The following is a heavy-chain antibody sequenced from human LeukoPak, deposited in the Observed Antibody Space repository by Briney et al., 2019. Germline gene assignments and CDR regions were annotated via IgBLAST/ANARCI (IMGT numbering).Heavy chain of an antibody. CDR2: ISYDGSNK. D-gene: IGHD3-3*01. CDR1: GFTFSSYG. V-gene: IGHV3-30*03. J-gene: IGHJ4*02. Sequence: TGGSLRLSCAASGFTFSSYGMNWVRQAPGKGLEWVAVISYDGSNKYYADSVKGRFTISRDNSKNTLYLQMNSLRAEDTAVYYCASSPGVITIFGVVSDYWGQGTLVTVSS. CDR3: ASSPGVITIFGVVSDY.